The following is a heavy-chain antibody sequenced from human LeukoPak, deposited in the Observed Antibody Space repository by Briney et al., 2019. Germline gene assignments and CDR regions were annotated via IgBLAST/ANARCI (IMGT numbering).Heavy chain of an antibody. CDR3: ARSQSGSYFEGIDY. V-gene: IGHV4-59*01. J-gene: IGHJ4*02. D-gene: IGHD1-26*01. CDR1: GGSISSYY. Sequence: TSETLSLTCTVSGGSISSYYWSWIRQPPGKGLEWIGYIYYSGSTNYNPSLKSRVTISVDTSKNQFSLKLSSVTAADTAVYYCARSQSGSYFEGIDYWGQGTLVTVSS. CDR2: IYYSGST.